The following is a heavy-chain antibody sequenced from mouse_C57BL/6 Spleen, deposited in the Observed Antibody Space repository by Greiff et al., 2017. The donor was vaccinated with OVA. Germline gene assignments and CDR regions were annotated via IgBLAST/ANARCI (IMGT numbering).Heavy chain of an antibody. D-gene: IGHD1-1*01. CDR1: GFTFSDYY. CDR2: INYYGSST. V-gene: IGHV5-16*01. J-gene: IGHJ1*03. CDR3: ARSRDYYGSSPYWYFDV. Sequence: EVKLVESEGGLVQPGSSMKLSCTASGFTFSDYYMAWVRQVPEKGLEWVANINYYGSSTYYLDSLKSRFIISRDNAKNILYLQMSSLKSEDTATYYCARSRDYYGSSPYWYFDVWGKGTTVTVSS.